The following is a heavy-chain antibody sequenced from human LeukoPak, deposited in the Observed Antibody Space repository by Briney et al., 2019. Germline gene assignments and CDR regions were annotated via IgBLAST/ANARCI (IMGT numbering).Heavy chain of an antibody. CDR1: GYSFTSYW. CDR2: IYPGDSDT. V-gene: IGHV5-51*01. Sequence: GESLKISCKGSGYSFTSYWIGWVRQIPGKGLEWMGIIYPGDSDTRYSPSFQGQVTISADKSISTAYLQWSSLKASDTAMYYCARSRAAAQYNWNYAPWFDPWGQGTLVTVSS. CDR3: ARSRAAAQYNWNYAPWFDP. D-gene: IGHD1-7*01. J-gene: IGHJ5*02.